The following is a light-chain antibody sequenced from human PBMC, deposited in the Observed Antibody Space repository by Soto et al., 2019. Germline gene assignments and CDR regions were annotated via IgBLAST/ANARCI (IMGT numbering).Light chain of an antibody. J-gene: IGLJ2*01. CDR2: EDN. CDR3: QAWDSSTYVV. Sequence: SYELTQLPSVSVSPGQTTSITCSGDKLVNKYVCWYQQKPGQSPVLVIYEDNKRPSGIPERFSGSNSGNTATLTISGTQAMDEADYFCQAWDSSTYVVFGGGTKLTVL. CDR1: KLVNKY. V-gene: IGLV3-1*01.